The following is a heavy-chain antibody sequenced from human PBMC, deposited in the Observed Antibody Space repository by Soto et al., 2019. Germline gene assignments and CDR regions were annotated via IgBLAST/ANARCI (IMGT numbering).Heavy chain of an antibody. D-gene: IGHD6-13*01. CDR3: ARVDYSSSWPLSDY. V-gene: IGHV2-70*01. Sequence: SGPTLVNPTQTLTLTCTFSGFSLTTSAMCVSWIRQPPGKALEWPALIDWDDDKYYSTSLRTRLTISKDTSKNQVVLTMTNMDPVDTATYFCARVDYSSSWPLSDYWGHGTLVTVSS. CDR1: GFSLTTSAMC. J-gene: IGHJ4*01. CDR2: IDWDDDK.